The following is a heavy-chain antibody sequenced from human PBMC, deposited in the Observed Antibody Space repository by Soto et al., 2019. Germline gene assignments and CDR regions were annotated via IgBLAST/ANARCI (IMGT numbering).Heavy chain of an antibody. J-gene: IGHJ5*02. CDR1: GGSFSGYY. Sequence: PSETLSLTCAVYGGSFSGYYWSWIRQPPGKGLEWIGEINHSGSTNYNPSLKSRVTISVDTSKNQFSLKLSSVTAADTAVYYCARLGVYDYIWGSYRYTRWFDPWGQGTLVTVS. CDR2: INHSGST. V-gene: IGHV4-34*01. D-gene: IGHD3-16*02. CDR3: ARLGVYDYIWGSYRYTRWFDP.